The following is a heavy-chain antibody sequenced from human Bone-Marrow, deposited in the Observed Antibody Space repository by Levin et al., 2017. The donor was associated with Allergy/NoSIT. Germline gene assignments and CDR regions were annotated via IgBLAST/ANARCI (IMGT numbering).Heavy chain of an antibody. CDR1: GFTFSNYA. J-gene: IGHJ4*02. V-gene: IGHV3-23*01. D-gene: IGHD6-13*01. CDR2: IGGSGGYT. CDR3: AKMPTSSTEVDY. Sequence: QPGGSLRLSCAASGFTFSNYAMSWVRQAPGKGLEWVSAIGGSGGYTYYADSVKGRFTISRDNSKNTLYLQINSLRAEDTAVYYCAKMPTSSTEVDYWGQGTLVTVSS.